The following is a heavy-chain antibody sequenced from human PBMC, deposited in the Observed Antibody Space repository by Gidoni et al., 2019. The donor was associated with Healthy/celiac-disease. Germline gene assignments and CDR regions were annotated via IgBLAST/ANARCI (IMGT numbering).Heavy chain of an antibody. D-gene: IGHD1-26*01. Sequence: QVQLVQSGAEVKKPGASVKVSCKASGSTFTSYYMHWVRPAPGQGLEWMGILNPRGGSTSYAQKFQGRVTMPRDTSTSTVYMELSSLRSEDTAVYYCASESIVGATRLNYWGQGTLVTVSS. CDR2: LNPRGGST. J-gene: IGHJ4*02. V-gene: IGHV1-46*01. CDR1: GSTFTSYY. CDR3: ASESIVGATRLNY.